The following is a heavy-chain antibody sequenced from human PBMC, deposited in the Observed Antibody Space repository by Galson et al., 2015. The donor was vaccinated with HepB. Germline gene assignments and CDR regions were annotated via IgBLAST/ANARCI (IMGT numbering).Heavy chain of an antibody. V-gene: IGHV1-24*01. Sequence: QSGAEVKKPGESLKISCKVSGYTLTELSMHWVRQAPGKGLEWMGGFDPEDGETIYAQKFQGRVTMTEDTSTDTAYMELSSLRSEDTAVYYCATRAVYGDHGGSDYWGQGTLVTVSS. J-gene: IGHJ4*02. CDR3: ATRAVYGDHGGSDY. CDR2: FDPEDGET. CDR1: GYTLTELS. D-gene: IGHD4-17*01.